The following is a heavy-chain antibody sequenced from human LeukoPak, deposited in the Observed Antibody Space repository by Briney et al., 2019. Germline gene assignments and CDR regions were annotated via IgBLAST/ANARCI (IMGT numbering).Heavy chain of an antibody. CDR2: IYHSGST. D-gene: IGHD3/OR15-3a*01. CDR1: GGSISSGGYS. V-gene: IGHV4-30-2*01. Sequence: SETLSLTCAVSGGSISSGGYSWSWIRQPPGRGLEWIGYIYHSGSTYYNPSLKSRVTISVDRSKNQFSLKLGSVTAADTAVYYCARERTYYFDYWGQGTLVTVSS. J-gene: IGHJ4*02. CDR3: ARERTYYFDY.